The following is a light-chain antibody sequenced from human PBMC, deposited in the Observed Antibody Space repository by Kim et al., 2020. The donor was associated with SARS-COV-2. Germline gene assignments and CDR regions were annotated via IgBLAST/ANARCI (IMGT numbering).Light chain of an antibody. CDR1: NSNIGTNA. CDR3: ATWDDSLNAVV. CDR2: TNN. J-gene: IGLJ2*01. Sequence: QSVLTQPPSASGPPGQSVTISCSGSNSNIGTNAVNWYRQLPGTAPKLLIYTNNQRLLGVPDRFSGSKSGTSVSLAISGLQSEDEAIYYCATWDDSLNAVVFGGGTQLTVL. V-gene: IGLV1-44*01.